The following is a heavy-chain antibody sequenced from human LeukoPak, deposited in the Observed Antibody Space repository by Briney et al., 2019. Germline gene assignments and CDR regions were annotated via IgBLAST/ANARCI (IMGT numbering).Heavy chain of an antibody. CDR1: GFTFISYW. J-gene: IGHJ2*01. CDR3: ARRFGVLSRYFDL. V-gene: IGHV3-7*03. D-gene: IGHD3-10*01. Sequence: PGGSLRLSCAASGFTFISYWMSWVRQAPGKGLEWVANIKQDGSEKYYVGSVKGRFTISRDNAKNSLNLQMKSLRVEDTALYYCARRFGVLSRYFDLWGRGTLVTVSS. CDR2: IKQDGSEK.